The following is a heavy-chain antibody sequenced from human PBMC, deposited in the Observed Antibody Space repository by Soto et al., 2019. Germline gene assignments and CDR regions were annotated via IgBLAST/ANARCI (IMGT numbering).Heavy chain of an antibody. CDR1: GGAFRSYT. Sequence: QVQLVQSGDAVKKPGSSVKVSCKASGGAFRSYTISWVRQAPGQGLEWMGGITPIFGAANYAQKFEGRVTISADKSTTTAYIELSNLTSEDTAVYDCARDEIAVANRGWMDFXGHGTTVIVSS. V-gene: IGHV1-69*06. CDR2: ITPIFGAA. CDR3: ARDEIAVANRGWMDF. J-gene: IGHJ6*02. D-gene: IGHD6-19*01.